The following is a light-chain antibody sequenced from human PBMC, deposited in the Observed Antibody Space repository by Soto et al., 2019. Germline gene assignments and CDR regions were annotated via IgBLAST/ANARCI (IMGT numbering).Light chain of an antibody. CDR3: QQASSFPLT. CDR1: QPISSW. J-gene: IGKJ4*01. V-gene: IGKV1-12*01. Sequence: QMTQSPSSVSASVGDRVTITCRASQPISSWLAWYQQKPGQPPNLLIYSASTLRSGVPSRFSGSESGTLFTLTITNLQPEDFATYYCQQASSFPLTFGGGTKVEV. CDR2: SAS.